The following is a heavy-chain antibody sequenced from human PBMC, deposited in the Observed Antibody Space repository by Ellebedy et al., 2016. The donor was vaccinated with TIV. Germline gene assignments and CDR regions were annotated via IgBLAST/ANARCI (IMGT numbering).Heavy chain of an antibody. V-gene: IGHV4-39*01. Sequence: MPSETLSLTCSVSGGSVSSTRYYWAWIRQPPGKGLEYIGSVYYGGSPYYNPSFKSRFTLSADTSKNQFSLNLRTVTAADTAVYYCARTDPWQPIDDWGQGILVSVSS. D-gene: IGHD2-21*02. CDR3: ARTDPWQPIDD. CDR1: GGSVSSTRYY. CDR2: VYYGGSP. J-gene: IGHJ4*02.